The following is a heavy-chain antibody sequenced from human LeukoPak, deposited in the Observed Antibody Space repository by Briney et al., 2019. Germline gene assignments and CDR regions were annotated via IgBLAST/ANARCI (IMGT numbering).Heavy chain of an antibody. CDR3: ARHGPDYGGFDY. CDR1: GYSFTTYW. V-gene: IGHV5-51*01. D-gene: IGHD4-23*01. Sequence: GASLKISCKGSGYSFTTYWIGWVRQMPGKGLEWMGIIYPGDSDSRYSPSFQGQVTMSADKSTSTAYLQWSSLKASDTAMYYCARHGPDYGGFDYWGQGTLVTVSS. J-gene: IGHJ4*02. CDR2: IYPGDSDS.